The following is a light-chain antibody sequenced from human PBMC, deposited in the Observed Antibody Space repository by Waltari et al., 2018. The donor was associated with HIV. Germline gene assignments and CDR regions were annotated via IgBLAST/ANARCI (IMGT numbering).Light chain of an antibody. V-gene: IGLV3-1*01. Sequence: SYELTQPPSVSVSPGQTASITCSGDKLGDKYVCWYQKKAGQSPILFIYQDNKWPSGVPERFSGSNSGNTATLTISGTQAIDEADYFCQTWDSSTAVFGGGTKLTVL. CDR1: KLGDKY. CDR3: QTWDSSTAV. CDR2: QDN. J-gene: IGLJ2*01.